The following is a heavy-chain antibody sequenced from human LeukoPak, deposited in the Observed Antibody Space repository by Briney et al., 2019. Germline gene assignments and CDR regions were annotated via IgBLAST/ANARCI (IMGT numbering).Heavy chain of an antibody. CDR1: GGTFSSYA. D-gene: IGHD6-13*01. Sequence: GASVKVSCKASGGTFSSYAVSWVRQAPGQGLEWMGGISPIFGTANYAQKFQGRVTVTADKSTSTAYMELSSLRSEDTAVYYCAKAGYSSSWYDYYYYMDVWGKGTTVTVSS. CDR2: ISPIFGTA. V-gene: IGHV1-69*06. CDR3: AKAGYSSSWYDYYYYMDV. J-gene: IGHJ6*03.